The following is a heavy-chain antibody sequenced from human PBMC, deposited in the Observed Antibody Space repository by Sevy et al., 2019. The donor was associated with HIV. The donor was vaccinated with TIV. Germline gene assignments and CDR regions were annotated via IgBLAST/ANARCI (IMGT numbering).Heavy chain of an antibody. V-gene: IGHV3-23*01. CDR2: ISGSGGST. CDR1: GFTFSSYA. CDR3: ARIIGITGTLDFDY. Sequence: GGSLRLSCAASGFTFSSYAMSWVRQAPGKGLEWVSAISGSGGSTYYADSVKGRFTISRDNSKNTLYLQMNSLRAEDTAVYYCARIIGITGTLDFDYWGQGILVTVSS. D-gene: IGHD1-7*01. J-gene: IGHJ4*02.